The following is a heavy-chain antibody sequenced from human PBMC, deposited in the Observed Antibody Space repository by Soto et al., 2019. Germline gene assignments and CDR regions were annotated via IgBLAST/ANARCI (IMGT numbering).Heavy chain of an antibody. CDR1: GFSLSTLGVG. CDR3: AYRSFGKGAIDV. D-gene: IGHD3-16*01. Sequence: QITLKESGPTLVKPTQPLTLTCTFSGFSLSTLGVGVGWIRQPPGKALEWLALIYWNDDKHYSPSLKSRLTIAKDTSKNDVVLTIINMYAVDTETYYCAYRSFGKGAIDVWGQGTMVIVSS. CDR2: IYWNDDK. V-gene: IGHV2-5*01. J-gene: IGHJ3*01.